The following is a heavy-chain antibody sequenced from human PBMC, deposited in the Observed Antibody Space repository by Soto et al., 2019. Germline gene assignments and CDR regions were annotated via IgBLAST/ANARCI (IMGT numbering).Heavy chain of an antibody. J-gene: IGHJ4*02. Sequence: GGSLRLSCAASGFTFSSYWMHWVRQAPGKGLVWVSRINSDGSSTSYADSVKGRFTISRDNAKNTLYLQMNSLRAEDTAVYYCARAPDDFWSGYYPYYWGQGTLVTVSS. CDR1: GFTFSSYW. CDR3: ARAPDDFWSGYYPYY. V-gene: IGHV3-74*01. CDR2: INSDGSST. D-gene: IGHD3-3*01.